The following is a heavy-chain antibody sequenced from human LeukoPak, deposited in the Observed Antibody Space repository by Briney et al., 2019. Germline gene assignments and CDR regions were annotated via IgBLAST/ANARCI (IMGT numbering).Heavy chain of an antibody. Sequence: KSSQTLSLTCTVSGGSISSGDYYWSWIRQPPGKGLEWIGYIYYSGSTYYNPSLKSRVTISVDTSKNQLSLKLSSVTAADTAVYYCASKQPTTVTTWGVAGTFDYWGQGTLVTVSS. CDR1: GGSISSGDYY. CDR3: ASKQPTTVTTWGVAGTFDY. V-gene: IGHV4-30-4*01. J-gene: IGHJ4*02. CDR2: IYYSGST. D-gene: IGHD4-17*01.